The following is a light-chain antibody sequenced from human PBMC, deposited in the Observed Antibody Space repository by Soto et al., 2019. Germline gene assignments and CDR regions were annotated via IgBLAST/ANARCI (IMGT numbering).Light chain of an antibody. CDR2: DAS. V-gene: IGKV3-15*01. CDR3: QQSNDWRSIT. CDR1: QSVSRS. J-gene: IGKJ5*01. Sequence: EIVWTQSPGTLSLSPGERATLCCRASQSVSRSLAWYQQKPGQAPRLLIFDASTRATGIPARFSGSGSGTEFTLSNSSLQSEDFAVYYCQQSNDWRSITFGQGTRLEIK.